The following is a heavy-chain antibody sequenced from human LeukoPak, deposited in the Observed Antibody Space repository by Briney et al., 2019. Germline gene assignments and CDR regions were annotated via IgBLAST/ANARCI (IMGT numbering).Heavy chain of an antibody. CDR2: IDKKDKGYATAT. V-gene: IGHV3-73*01. CDR3: TRDSGTYNWFDP. CDR1: GFTFSGSA. Sequence: HSGGSLKLSCAASGFTFSGSAIHWVRQSSGKGLEWVGHIDKKDKGYATATAYAASVKGRFTISRDDSINTAYLQMKSLKTEDTALYYCTRDSGTYNWFDPWGQGTLVTVSS. J-gene: IGHJ5*02. D-gene: IGHD1-26*01.